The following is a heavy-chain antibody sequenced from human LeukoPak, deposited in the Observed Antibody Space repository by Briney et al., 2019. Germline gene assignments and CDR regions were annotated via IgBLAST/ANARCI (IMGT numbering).Heavy chain of an antibody. CDR2: ISAYNGNT. Sequence: GASVKVSCKASGYTFTRYGFSWVRQAPGQGLEWMGWISAYNGNTNYAQNLQGRVTMTTDTSTSTAYMELRSLRSDDTAVYYCARAGYDILTLAPDPANDYWGQGTLVTVSS. D-gene: IGHD3-9*01. J-gene: IGHJ4*02. CDR1: GYTFTRYG. V-gene: IGHV1-18*01. CDR3: ARAGYDILTLAPDPANDY.